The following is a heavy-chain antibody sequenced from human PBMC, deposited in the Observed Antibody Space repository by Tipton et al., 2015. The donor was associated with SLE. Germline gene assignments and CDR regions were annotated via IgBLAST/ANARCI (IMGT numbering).Heavy chain of an antibody. CDR2: IYTRGST. CDR3: ARDPFSGTSRAEDI. CDR1: GGSISSGSYY. V-gene: IGHV4-61*02. J-gene: IGHJ3*02. Sequence: TLSLTCTVSGGSISSGSYYWSWIRQPAGKGLEWLGRIYTRGSTNYNPSLKSRVTISIDTSKNQFSLKLSSVTAADTAVYYCARDPFSGTSRAEDIWGQGTMVTVSS. D-gene: IGHD1-26*01.